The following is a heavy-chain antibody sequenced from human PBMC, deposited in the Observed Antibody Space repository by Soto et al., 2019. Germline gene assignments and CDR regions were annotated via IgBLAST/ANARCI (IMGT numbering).Heavy chain of an antibody. CDR3: ARDRHGDEIDY. CDR1: GASISSGTYY. CDR2: IYYSGST. J-gene: IGHJ4*02. D-gene: IGHD4-17*01. V-gene: IGHV4-31*03. Sequence: QEQRQESGPGLVKPSQTLSLTCTVSGASISSGTYYWTWIRQHPGKGLEWIGYIYYSGSTYYNPSLKSRLTMSVDTSKNQFSLKLSSVTAADTAVYFCARDRHGDEIDYWGQGTLVNVSS.